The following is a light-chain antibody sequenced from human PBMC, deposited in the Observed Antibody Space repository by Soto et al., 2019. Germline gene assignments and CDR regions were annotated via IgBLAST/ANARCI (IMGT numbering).Light chain of an antibody. Sequence: ETGMTKSTATLSVSPGERATLSCRASQSVSSKLAWYQQKPGQAPRLLIYGASTRATGIPARFSGSGSGTEFTLTISSLQSEDSAVYYCQQYKNWLALTFGGGTNVDI. CDR3: QQYKNWLALT. V-gene: IGKV3D-15*01. J-gene: IGKJ4*01. CDR1: QSVSSK. CDR2: GAS.